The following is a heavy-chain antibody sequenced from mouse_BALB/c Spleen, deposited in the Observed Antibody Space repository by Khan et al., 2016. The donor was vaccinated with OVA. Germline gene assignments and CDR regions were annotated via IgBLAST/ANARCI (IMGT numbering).Heavy chain of an antibody. J-gene: IGHJ3*01. CDR1: GYSFTNYY. CDR2: IDPFNGGT. CDR3: TRLGTTGWFTY. D-gene: IGHD2-13*01. Sequence: VQLKQSGPELMKPGASVKISCKASGYSFTNYYIHWVKQSPGQSLEWLGYIDPFNGGTTYNQKFKGTATLTADKSSSTAYMHLNNLTSEDSAVYYCTRLGTTGWFTYWGQGTLVTVSA. V-gene: IGHV1S135*01.